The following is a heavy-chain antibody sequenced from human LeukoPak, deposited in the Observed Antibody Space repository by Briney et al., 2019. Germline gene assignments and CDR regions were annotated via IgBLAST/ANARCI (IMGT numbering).Heavy chain of an antibody. CDR1: GFTFSSYW. V-gene: IGHV3-7*01. CDR3: ARGRQDYYYYMDV. J-gene: IGHJ6*03. Sequence: GGSLRLSCAASGFTFSSYWMSWVRQAPGKGLEWVANIKQDGSEKYYVDSVKGRFTISRDNAKNSLYLQMNSLRAEDKAVYYCARGRQDYYYYMDVWGKGTTVTVSS. CDR2: IKQDGSEK.